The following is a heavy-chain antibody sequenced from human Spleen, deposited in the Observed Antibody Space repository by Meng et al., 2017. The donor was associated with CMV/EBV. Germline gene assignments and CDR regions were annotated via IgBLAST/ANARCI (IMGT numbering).Heavy chain of an antibody. CDR2: VSTGNAQ. J-gene: IGHJ5*01. Sequence: GESLKISCAASGFTFPNFALGWIRQAPGKGLEWVSSVSTGNAQYGADSVRGRFIISRDNSRKTLYLQMNSLRVEDTAVYYCAKFPGDLSPGNSFFFDSWGRGTLVTVSS. CDR1: GFTFPNFA. CDR3: AKFPGDLSPGNSFFFDS. D-gene: IGHD3-10*01. V-gene: IGHV3-23*01.